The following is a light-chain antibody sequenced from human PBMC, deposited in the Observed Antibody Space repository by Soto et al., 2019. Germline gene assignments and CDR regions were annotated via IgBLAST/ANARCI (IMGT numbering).Light chain of an antibody. Sequence: QPVLTQSPSASASLGASVKLTCTLSSGHSSYAIAWHQQQPEKGPRYLMKLNSDGSHSKGDGIPDRFSGSSTGAERYLTISSLQSDDEAVYYCQTWGIRIRVFGGGTNLTVL. CDR2: LNSDGSH. CDR1: SGHSSYA. J-gene: IGLJ3*02. CDR3: QTWGIRIRV. V-gene: IGLV4-69*01.